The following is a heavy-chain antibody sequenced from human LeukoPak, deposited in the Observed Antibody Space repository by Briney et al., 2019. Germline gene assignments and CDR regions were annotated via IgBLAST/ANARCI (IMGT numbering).Heavy chain of an antibody. D-gene: IGHD3-10*01. CDR2: ISSGGTT. J-gene: IGHJ6*02. Sequence: PGGSLRLSCAASGFTVSSNYMNWVRQAPGKGLEWVSLISSGGTTYYTDSVKGRFTISRDNSKSTLYLQMNSLRAEDTAVYYCARDPSPVYYASGSSKYYCYGMDVWGPGTTVTVSS. CDR3: ARDPSPVYYASGSSKYYCYGMDV. CDR1: GFTVSSNY. V-gene: IGHV3-66*01.